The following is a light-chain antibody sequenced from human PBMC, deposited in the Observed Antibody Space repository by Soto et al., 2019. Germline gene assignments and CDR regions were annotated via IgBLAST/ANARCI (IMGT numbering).Light chain of an antibody. CDR2: EVS. CDR1: SSDVGGYNY. J-gene: IGLJ3*02. CDR3: SSFTSINTLV. V-gene: IGLV2-14*01. Sequence: QSALTQPASVSGSPGQSITISCTGTSSDVGGYNYVSWYQQHPGKAPKLMIYEVSKRPSGVSNRFFGSKSGNTASLTISGLQTEDAADYYCSSFTSINTLVFGGGTKVTVL.